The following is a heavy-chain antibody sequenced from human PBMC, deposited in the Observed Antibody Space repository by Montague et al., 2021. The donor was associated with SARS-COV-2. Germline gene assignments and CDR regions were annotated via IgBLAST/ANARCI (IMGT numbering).Heavy chain of an antibody. Sequence: SLRLSCAASGFAFSASAMHWVRQASGKGLEWVGRLRSEAHSSATTYAASVSGRFTISRDNSKNTAYLQMNSLKTEDTAVYFCLSRGSDDILAACKWGQGTLVTVSS. CDR2: LRSEAHSSAT. J-gene: IGHJ4*02. CDR3: LSRGSDDILAACK. V-gene: IGHV3-73*01. D-gene: IGHD3-9*01. CDR1: GFAFSASA.